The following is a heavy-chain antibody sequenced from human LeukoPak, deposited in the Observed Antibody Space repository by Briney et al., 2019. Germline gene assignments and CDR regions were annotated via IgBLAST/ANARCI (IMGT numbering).Heavy chain of an antibody. J-gene: IGHJ4*02. D-gene: IGHD1-26*01. CDR1: GFTFSSYR. CDR2: IKQDGNEK. V-gene: IGHV3-7*01. Sequence: GGSLRLSCAASGFTFSSYRMNWVRQAPGKGLEWVANIKQDGNEKYYVDSVKGRFTISRDNAKNSLFLQMNSLRADDTAVYYCARDTRTFDYWGQGTLVTVSS. CDR3: ARDTRTFDY.